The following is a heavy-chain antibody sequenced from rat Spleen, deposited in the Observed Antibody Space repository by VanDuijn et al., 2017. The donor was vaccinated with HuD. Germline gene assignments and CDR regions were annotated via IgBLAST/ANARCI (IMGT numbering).Heavy chain of an antibody. Sequence: EVQLVESGGDLVQPGRSLKLSCVASGFTFNNYWMTWVRQAPKKGLEWVASIKYEYFTPYYGDSVMGRFTISRDDGESTLYLQMNSLRSEDTATYYCARQDYTTNYYYYFDYWGQGVMVTVSS. D-gene: IGHD1-6*01. CDR1: GFTFNNYW. J-gene: IGHJ2*01. V-gene: IGHV5-22*01. CDR2: IKYEYFTP. CDR3: ARQDYTTNYYYYFDY.